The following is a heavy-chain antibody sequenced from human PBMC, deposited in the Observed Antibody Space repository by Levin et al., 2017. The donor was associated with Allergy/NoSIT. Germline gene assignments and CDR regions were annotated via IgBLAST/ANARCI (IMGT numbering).Heavy chain of an antibody. Sequence: ASETLSLTCTVSGGSISTSSFYWGWVRQPPGKGLEWIATIYYSGSTYYNPSFKSRVTISVDTSKNQFSLKLSSVTAADTAVYYCARHLKVYSSSSGPDYFDYWGQGTLVTVSS. J-gene: IGHJ4*02. D-gene: IGHD6-6*01. V-gene: IGHV4-39*01. CDR3: ARHLKVYSSSSGPDYFDY. CDR2: IYYSGST. CDR1: GGSISTSSFY.